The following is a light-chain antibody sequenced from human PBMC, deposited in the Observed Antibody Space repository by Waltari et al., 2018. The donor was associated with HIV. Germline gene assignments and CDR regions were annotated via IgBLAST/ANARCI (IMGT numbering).Light chain of an antibody. J-gene: IGLJ3*02. CDR2: RNN. CDR3: AAWDNSLSAPV. CDR1: RSNIGRNY. Sequence: QSVLTQPPSASGTPGQRVTISCSGSRSNIGRNYVYWYQQLPGTAPKLLSYRNNQRPSGVPDRFSGSKSGTSASLAISGLRSEDEADYYCAAWDNSLSAPVFGGGTKLTVL. V-gene: IGLV1-47*01.